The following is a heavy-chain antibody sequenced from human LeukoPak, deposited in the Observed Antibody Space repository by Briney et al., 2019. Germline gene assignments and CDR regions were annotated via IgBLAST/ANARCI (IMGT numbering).Heavy chain of an antibody. Sequence: PSETLSLTCAVYGGPFSGYYWSWIRQPPGKGLEWIGEINHSGSTNYNPSLKSRVTISVDTSKNQFSLKLSSVTAADTAVYYCASRNGENYYDSSGYYYVSDNWFDPWGQGTLVTVSS. D-gene: IGHD3-22*01. CDR1: GGPFSGYY. CDR3: ASRNGENYYDSSGYYYVSDNWFDP. J-gene: IGHJ5*02. V-gene: IGHV4-34*01. CDR2: INHSGST.